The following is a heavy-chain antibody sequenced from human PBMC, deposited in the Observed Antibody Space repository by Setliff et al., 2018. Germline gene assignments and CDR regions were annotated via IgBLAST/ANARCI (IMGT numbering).Heavy chain of an antibody. CDR1: GGTFSSYA. J-gene: IGHJ4*02. V-gene: IGHV1-69*13. Sequence: GASVKVSCKASGGTFSSYAISWVRQAPGQGLEWMGGIIPIFGTANYAQKFQGRVTITADESTSTAYMELSSLRSEDTAVYYCAKDQSGQYSTHNFHYWGQGTLVTVSS. CDR2: IIPIFGTA. CDR3: AKDQSGQYSTHNFHY. D-gene: IGHD1-26*01.